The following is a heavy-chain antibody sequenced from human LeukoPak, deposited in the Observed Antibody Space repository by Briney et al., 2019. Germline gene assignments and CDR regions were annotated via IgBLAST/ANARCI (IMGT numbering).Heavy chain of an antibody. CDR2: MNPNSGNT. D-gene: IGHD4-17*01. Sequence: ASVKVSCKASGYTFTSSDFNWVRQATGQGLEWMGYMNPNSGNTGYSQRFQGRVTMTRNISISTAYMELGSLRSDDTAVYYCARVQHGDYHMDVWGKGTTVTVSS. V-gene: IGHV1-8*01. CDR3: ARVQHGDYHMDV. J-gene: IGHJ6*04. CDR1: GYTFTSSD.